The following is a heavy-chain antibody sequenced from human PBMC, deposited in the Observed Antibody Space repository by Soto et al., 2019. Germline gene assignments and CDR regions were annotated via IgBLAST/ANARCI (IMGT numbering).Heavy chain of an antibody. J-gene: IGHJ6*03. CDR1: GGSISSSSYY. CDR2: IYYSGST. Sequence: PSETLSLTCTVSGGSISSSSYYWSWIRQPPGKGLEWIGYIYYSGSTNYNPSLKSRVTISVDTSKNQFSLKLSSVTAADTAVYYCARPYATAVAGGNLWRYYYYYMDVWGKGTTVTVSS. D-gene: IGHD6-19*01. CDR3: ARPYATAVAGGNLWRYYYYYMDV. V-gene: IGHV4-61*05.